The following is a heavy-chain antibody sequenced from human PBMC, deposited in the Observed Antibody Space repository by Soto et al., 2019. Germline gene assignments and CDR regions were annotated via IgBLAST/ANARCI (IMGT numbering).Heavy chain of an antibody. CDR3: ARAGYDSSAYRHYFDY. Sequence: GGSLRLSCAASGFTFSSYAMHWVRQAPGKGLEWVAVISYDGSSKYYADSVKGRFTISRDNSKNTLFLQMNSLRAEDTAVYFCARAGYDSSAYRHYFDYWGQGTLVTVSS. J-gene: IGHJ4*02. CDR2: ISYDGSSK. CDR1: GFTFSSYA. V-gene: IGHV3-30-3*01. D-gene: IGHD3-22*01.